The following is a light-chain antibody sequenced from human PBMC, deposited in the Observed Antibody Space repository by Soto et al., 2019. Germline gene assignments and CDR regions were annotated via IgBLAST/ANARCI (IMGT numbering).Light chain of an antibody. V-gene: IGKV3-20*01. CDR1: QSVTADF. J-gene: IGKJ4*01. Sequence: EIVLTQSPGTLSLSPGERATLSCRASQSVTADFLTWYQQKPGQPPRLLIYGASSRAPGIPDRFSGSGSGTDFTLTISRLEPEDFAVYYCQQYGRSFTFGGGTKVDIK. CDR3: QQYGRSFT. CDR2: GAS.